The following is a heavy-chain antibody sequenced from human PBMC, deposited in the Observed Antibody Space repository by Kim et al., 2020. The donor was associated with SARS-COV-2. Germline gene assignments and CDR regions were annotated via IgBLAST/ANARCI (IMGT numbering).Heavy chain of an antibody. Sequence: GGSLRLSCAASGFTFSNAWMSWVRQAPGKGLEWVGRIKSKTDGGTTDYAAPVKGRFTISRDDSKNTLYLQMNSLKTEDTAVYYCTTLLRYFDWLAVKYYYYGMDVWGRETTVTVSS. CDR3: TTLLRYFDWLAVKYYYYGMDV. V-gene: IGHV3-15*01. D-gene: IGHD3-9*01. CDR1: GFTFSNAW. CDR2: IKSKTDGGTT. J-gene: IGHJ6*01.